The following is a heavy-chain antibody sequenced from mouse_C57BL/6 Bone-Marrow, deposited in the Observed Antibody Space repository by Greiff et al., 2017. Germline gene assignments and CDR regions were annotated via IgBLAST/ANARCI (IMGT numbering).Heavy chain of an antibody. CDR3: TTITTVVATNFDV. V-gene: IGHV14-4*01. CDR2: IDPENGDT. D-gene: IGHD1-1*01. Sequence: EVKLMESGAELVRPGASVKLSCTASGFNIKDDYMHWVKQRPEQGLEWIGWIDPENGDTEYASKFQGKAPITADPSSNTAYLQLSSLTSEDTAVYYCTTITTVVATNFDVWGTGTTVTVSS. J-gene: IGHJ1*03. CDR1: GFNIKDDY.